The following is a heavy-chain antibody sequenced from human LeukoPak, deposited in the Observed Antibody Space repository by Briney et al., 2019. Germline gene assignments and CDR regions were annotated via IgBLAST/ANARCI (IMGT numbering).Heavy chain of an antibody. CDR3: ARDVRSSSYSFEN. CDR1: EYIFTASY. D-gene: IGHD6-6*01. J-gene: IGHJ4*02. V-gene: IGHV1-2*06. CDR2: INPNSGGT. Sequence: ASVKVSCKASEYIFTASYMNWVPQAPGQELGWMGRINPNSGGTNYAQKFQGRVTMTRDTSISTTYMELSRLRSDDTAVYYCARDVRSSSYSFENWGQRTLVTVSS.